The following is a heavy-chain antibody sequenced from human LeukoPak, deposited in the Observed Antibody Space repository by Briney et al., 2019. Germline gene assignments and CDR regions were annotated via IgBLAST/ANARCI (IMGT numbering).Heavy chain of an antibody. D-gene: IGHD4-17*01. CDR2: IYTSGST. CDR1: GGSISSGSYY. CDR3: ARHEHSASFYGLSWFDP. J-gene: IGHJ5*02. Sequence: SETLSLTCTVSGGSISSGSYYWSWIRQPAGTGLEWIGRIYTSGSTNYNPSLKSRVTISVDTSKNQLSLKLSSVTAADTAIYYCARHEHSASFYGLSWFDPWGQGTLVTVSS. V-gene: IGHV4-61*02.